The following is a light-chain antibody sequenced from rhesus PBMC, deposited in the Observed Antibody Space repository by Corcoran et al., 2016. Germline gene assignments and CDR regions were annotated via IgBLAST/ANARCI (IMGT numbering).Light chain of an antibody. Sequence: DIVLTQSPASLAVSPGQRATITCRASESVSFFGIHLIHWYQPKPGQLPKLLIYQASNKHTEVPARFSGSGSGTDFTLTINPVEADDAADYYCLQSKNSPYSFGQGTKVEIK. J-gene: IGKJ2*01. V-gene: IGKV7-13*01. CDR2: QAS. CDR1: ESVSFFGIHL. CDR3: LQSKNSPYS.